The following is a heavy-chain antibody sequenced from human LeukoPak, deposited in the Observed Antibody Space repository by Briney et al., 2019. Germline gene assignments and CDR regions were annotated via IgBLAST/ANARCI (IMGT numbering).Heavy chain of an antibody. D-gene: IGHD3-22*01. Sequence: GESLKISCKGSGYSFTSYWIGWVRQMPGKGLEWMGIIYPGDSDTRYSPSFQGQVTISADKSISTAYLQWSSLKASDTAMYYCARLFGRGYYYDSSGYFDYWGQGTLVTVSS. CDR1: GYSFTSYW. V-gene: IGHV5-51*01. CDR3: ARLFGRGYYYDSSGYFDY. CDR2: IYPGDSDT. J-gene: IGHJ4*02.